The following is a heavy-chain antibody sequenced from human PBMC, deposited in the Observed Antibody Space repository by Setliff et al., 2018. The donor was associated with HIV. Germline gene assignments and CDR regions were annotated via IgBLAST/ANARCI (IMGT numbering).Heavy chain of an antibody. V-gene: IGHV4-61*09. J-gene: IGHJ4*01. CDR3: ARRSTGDLRLFEY. CDR1: GDSIRGSGDY. Sequence: PSETLSLTCSVSGDSIRGSGDYWSWVRQPAGKRPEWIGHIYVTGSTAYKPYLRGRATISLDTSKNQFSLKLTSVTAADTAVYCGARRSTGDLRLFEYWGHGALVTVSS. D-gene: IGHD4-17*01. CDR2: IYVTGST.